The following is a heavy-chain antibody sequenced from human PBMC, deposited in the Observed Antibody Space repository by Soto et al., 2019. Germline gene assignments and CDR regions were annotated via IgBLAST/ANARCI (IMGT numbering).Heavy chain of an antibody. CDR1: GGTFSSYA. J-gene: IGHJ4*02. Sequence: SVKVSCKASGGTFSSYAISWVRQARGQGLEWMGGIIPIFGTANYAQKFQGRVTITADESTSTAYMELSSLRSEDTAVYYCARGRHCSSTSCHINFDYWGQGTLVTVSS. CDR3: ARGRHCSSTSCHINFDY. D-gene: IGHD2-2*02. CDR2: IIPIFGTA. V-gene: IGHV1-69*13.